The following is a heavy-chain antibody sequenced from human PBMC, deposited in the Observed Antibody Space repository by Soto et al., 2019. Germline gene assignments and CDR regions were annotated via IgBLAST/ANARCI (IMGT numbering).Heavy chain of an antibody. J-gene: IGHJ6*02. CDR2: IYYAGST. Sequence: PSETLSLTCTVSGGSISSTDHYWGWIRQPPGKGLEWLGSIYYAGSTFHNPSLKRRATISVDTSRNQFSLRLSSVTASDTAVYYCARLVLHCRRGSCDDYNFYGLDVWGQGTTVTVSS. D-gene: IGHD2-2*01. CDR3: ARLVLHCRRGSCDDYNFYGLDV. V-gene: IGHV4-39*01. CDR1: GGSISSTDHY.